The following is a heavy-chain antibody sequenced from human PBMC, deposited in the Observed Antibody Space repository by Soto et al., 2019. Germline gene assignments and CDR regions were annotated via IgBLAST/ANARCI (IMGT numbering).Heavy chain of an antibody. CDR2: INSDESST. CDR1: GFGFSNFA. CDR3: ARSKATFGKNWFDP. D-gene: IGHD3-16*01. Sequence: PGGSLRLSCVASGFGFSNFAMSWVRQAPGKGLVWVSRINSDESSTDYADSVKGRFTISRDNAKNTLYLQMNSLRAEDTALYYCARSKATFGKNWFDPWGQGTLVTVSS. J-gene: IGHJ5*02. V-gene: IGHV3-74*01.